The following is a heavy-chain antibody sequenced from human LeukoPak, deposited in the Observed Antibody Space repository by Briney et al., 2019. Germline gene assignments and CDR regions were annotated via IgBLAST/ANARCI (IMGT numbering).Heavy chain of an antibody. CDR3: AREITTDGMGNFDY. CDR1: GGSISSSGHY. V-gene: IGHV4-31*03. J-gene: IGHJ4*02. CDR2: IYYSGSA. D-gene: IGHD1/OR15-1a*01. Sequence: PSETLSLTCTVSGGSISSSGHYWTWIRQHPGKGLEWLGYIYYSGSAYYNPSLKSRVAISVATSKNQFSLELSSVTAADTALYYCAREITTDGMGNFDYWGQGTLVTVSS.